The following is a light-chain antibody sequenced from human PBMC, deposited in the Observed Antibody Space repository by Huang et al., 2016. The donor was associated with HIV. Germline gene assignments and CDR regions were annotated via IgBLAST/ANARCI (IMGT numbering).Light chain of an antibody. J-gene: IGKJ1*01. CDR1: QSINNK. V-gene: IGKV3-15*01. CDR2: DAS. CDR3: QQYHNWPRT. Sequence: EIVLTQSPATLSVSPAERATLSCRASQSINNKLAWYQPTPGQSPRLLMYDASTRDTNIPARFSGSGSGTEFTLTITSLQSEDFAVYYCQQYHNWPRTFGQGTKVEIK.